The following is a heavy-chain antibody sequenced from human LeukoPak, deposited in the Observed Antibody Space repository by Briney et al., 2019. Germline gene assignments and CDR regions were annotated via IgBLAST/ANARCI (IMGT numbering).Heavy chain of an antibody. CDR2: TYHSGST. J-gene: IGHJ4*02. V-gene: IGHV4-38-2*02. CDR3: AREGAVAVVDY. CDR1: GYSISSGYY. D-gene: IGHD6-19*01. Sequence: SETLSLTCTVSGYSISSGYYWGWIRQPPGKGLEWIGSTYHSGSTYYNPSLKSRVTISVGTSKNQFSLKLSSVTAADTAVYYCAREGAVAVVDYWGQGTLVTVSS.